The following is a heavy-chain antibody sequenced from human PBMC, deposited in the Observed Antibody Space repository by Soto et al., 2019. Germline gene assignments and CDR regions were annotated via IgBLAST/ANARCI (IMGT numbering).Heavy chain of an antibody. CDR1: GGSFSGYY. D-gene: IGHD6-13*01. V-gene: IGHV4-34*01. CDR3: ARVTYSSSWAEYFQH. J-gene: IGHJ1*01. CDR2: INHSGST. Sequence: QVQLQQWGAGLLKPSETLSLTCAVYGGSFSGYYWSWIRQPPGKGLEWIGEINHSGSTNYNPSLKSRVPIXXDXSMXQFSLKLSSVTAADTAVYYCARVTYSSSWAEYFQHWGQGTLVTVSS.